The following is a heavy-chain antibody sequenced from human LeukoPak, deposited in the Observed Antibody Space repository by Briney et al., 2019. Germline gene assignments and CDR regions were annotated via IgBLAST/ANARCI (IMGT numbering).Heavy chain of an antibody. V-gene: IGHV3-48*01. Sequence: GGSLRLSCAASGFTFSTHSMNWVRRAPGKGLERLSNIGSSGSPISYADSVKGRFTISRDNAKNSLYLQTNSLRAEDTAVYYCATAYGSQWGQGTLVTVSS. CDR2: IGSSGSPI. D-gene: IGHD2-15*01. CDR1: GFTFSTHS. J-gene: IGHJ4*02. CDR3: ATAYGSQ.